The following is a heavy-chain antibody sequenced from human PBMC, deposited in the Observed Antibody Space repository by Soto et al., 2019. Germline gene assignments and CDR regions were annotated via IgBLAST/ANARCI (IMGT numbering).Heavy chain of an antibody. CDR3: ARDKRPHDGGVWFDP. J-gene: IGHJ5*02. CDR2: ISSSSSYI. V-gene: IGHV3-21*01. D-gene: IGHD1-1*01. CDR1: GFTFSSYS. Sequence: PGGSLRLSCAASGFTFSSYSMNWVRQAPGKGLEWVSSISSSSSYIYYADSVKGRFTISRDNAKNSLYLQMNSLRAEDTAVYYCARDKRPHDGGVWFDPWGQGTLVTVSS.